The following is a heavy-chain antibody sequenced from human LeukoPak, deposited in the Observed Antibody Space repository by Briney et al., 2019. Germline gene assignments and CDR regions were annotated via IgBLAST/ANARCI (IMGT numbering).Heavy chain of an antibody. CDR3: ARNYGSGSYPDFDY. CDR2: INPNSGGT. V-gene: IGHV1-2*02. J-gene: IGHJ4*02. D-gene: IGHD3-10*01. CDR1: GYTFTGYY. Sequence: ASVKVSCKASGYTFTGYYMHWVRQAPGQGLEWMGWINPNSGGTNYAQKFQGRVTMTRDTSISTAYMELSSLRSEDTAVYYCARNYGSGSYPDFDYWGQGTLVTVSS.